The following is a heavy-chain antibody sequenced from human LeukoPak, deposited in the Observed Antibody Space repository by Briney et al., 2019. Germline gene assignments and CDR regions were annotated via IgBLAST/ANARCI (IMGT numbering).Heavy chain of an antibody. Sequence: SETLSLTCIISGASISSSAYYWGWIRQPPGKGLEWIGTIYYSGNTYYNPSLQSRVTISVDTSKNQFSLKLSSVTAADTAVYYCTRDSGTTGEVKFDPWGQGTLVAVSS. V-gene: IGHV4-39*07. J-gene: IGHJ5*02. CDR3: TRDSGTTGEVKFDP. CDR2: IYYSGNT. D-gene: IGHD3-10*01. CDR1: GASISSSAYY.